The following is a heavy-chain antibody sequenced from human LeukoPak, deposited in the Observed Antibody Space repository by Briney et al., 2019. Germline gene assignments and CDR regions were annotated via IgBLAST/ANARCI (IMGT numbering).Heavy chain of an antibody. CDR2: ISWDGAGA. D-gene: IGHD3-10*01. V-gene: IGHV3-43*01. CDR1: GFTFDDHI. J-gene: IGHJ4*02. CDR3: GKGEFGDTWSHIDN. Sequence: PGGSLRLSCAASGFTFDDHIMHWVRHAPGKGLEWICLISWDGAGAHYAGSVNGRFTISRDNRKNSLYLEMNSLTTEDTAVYYCGKGEFGDTWSHIDNWGQGTLVTVSS.